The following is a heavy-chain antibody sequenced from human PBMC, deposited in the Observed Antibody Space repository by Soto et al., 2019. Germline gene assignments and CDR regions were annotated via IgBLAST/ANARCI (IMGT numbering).Heavy chain of an antibody. CDR3: AKGGSSSSGVMGY. CDR2: ISGSGGST. Sequence: GGSLRLSCAASGFTFSSHAMSWVRQAPGKGLEWVSAISGSGGSTYYADSVKGRFTISRDNSKNTLYLQMNSLRAEDTAVYYCAKGGSSSSGVMGYWGQGTLVTVSS. D-gene: IGHD6-6*01. J-gene: IGHJ4*02. CDR1: GFTFSSHA. V-gene: IGHV3-23*01.